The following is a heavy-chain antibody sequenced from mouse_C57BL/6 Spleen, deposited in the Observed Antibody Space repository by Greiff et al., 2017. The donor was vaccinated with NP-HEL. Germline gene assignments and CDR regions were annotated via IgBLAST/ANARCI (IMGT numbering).Heavy chain of an antibody. V-gene: IGHV5-9-1*02. CDR1: GFTFSSYA. Sequence: EVQGVESGEGLVKPGGSLKLSCAASGFTFSSYAMSWVRQTPEKRLEWVAYISSGGDYIYYADTVKGRFTISRDNARNTLYLQMSSLKSEDTAMYYCTRDRGTYYAMDYWGQGTSVTVSS. D-gene: IGHD2-14*01. CDR2: ISSGGDYI. CDR3: TRDRGTYYAMDY. J-gene: IGHJ4*01.